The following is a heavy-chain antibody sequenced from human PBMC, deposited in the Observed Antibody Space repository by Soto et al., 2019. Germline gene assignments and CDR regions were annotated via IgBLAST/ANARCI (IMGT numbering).Heavy chain of an antibody. CDR2: IYYSGST. CDR3: ARDGYKIGFDY. D-gene: IGHD5-12*01. V-gene: IGHV4-31*03. J-gene: IGHJ4*02. CDR1: GGSISSGGYY. Sequence: QVQLQESGPGLVKPSQTLSLTCTVSGGSISSGGYYWSWIRQHPGKGLEWIGYIYYSGSTYYNPCLQRRLTISVDTSKNQFSLKLSSVTAADTAVYYCARDGYKIGFDYWGQGTLVTVSS.